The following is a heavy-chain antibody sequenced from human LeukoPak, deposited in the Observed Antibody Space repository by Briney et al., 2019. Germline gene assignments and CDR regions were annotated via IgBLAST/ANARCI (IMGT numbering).Heavy chain of an antibody. CDR2: IYHSGST. J-gene: IGHJ4*02. CDR1: GYSISSGYY. CDR3: ASRRSRDGLDDY. Sequence: SETLSLTCTVSGYSISSGYYWGWIRQPPGKGLEWIGSIYHSGSTYYNPSLKSRVTISVDTSKNQFSLKLSSVTAADTAVYYCASRRSRDGLDDYWGQGTLVTVSS. D-gene: IGHD3/OR15-3a*01. V-gene: IGHV4-38-2*02.